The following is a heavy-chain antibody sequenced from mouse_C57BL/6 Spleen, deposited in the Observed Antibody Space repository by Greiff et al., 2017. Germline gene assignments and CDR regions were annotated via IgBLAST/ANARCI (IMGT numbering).Heavy chain of an antibody. CDR3: ARGSYYCGSSRHWYFDV. Sequence: DVMLVESGGGLVKPGGSLKLSCAASGFTFSDYGMHWVRQAPEKGLEWVAYISSGSSTIYYADTVKGRFTISRDNAKNTLFLQMTSLRSEDTAMYYCARGSYYCGSSRHWYFDVWGTGTTVTVSS. CDR2: ISSGSSTI. J-gene: IGHJ1*03. CDR1: GFTFSDYG. V-gene: IGHV5-17*01. D-gene: IGHD1-1*01.